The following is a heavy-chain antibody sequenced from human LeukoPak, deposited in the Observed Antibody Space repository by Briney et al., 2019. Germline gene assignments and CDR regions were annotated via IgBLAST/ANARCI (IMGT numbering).Heavy chain of an antibody. J-gene: IGHJ6*02. V-gene: IGHV4-30-2*06. Sequence: SETLSLTCTVSGGSIGSYYWSWIRQSPGKGLEWIGHTYHSGSPDYNPSLRSRVTISADRSKNQFSLRLNSVTAADTAIYYCVRAKDGSDSGHLDVWGQGTTVILSS. D-gene: IGHD5-12*01. CDR1: GGSIGSYY. CDR3: VRAKDGSDSGHLDV. CDR2: TYHSGSP.